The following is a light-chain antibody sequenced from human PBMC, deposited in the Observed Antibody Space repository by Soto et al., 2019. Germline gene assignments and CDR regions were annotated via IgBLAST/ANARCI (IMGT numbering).Light chain of an antibody. Sequence: QSVLTQPPSVSAAPGQKVTISCSGSSSNIENNYVSWYQQLPGTAPQVLIYENDKRPSGIPDRFSASKSGTSATLGITGLQTGDEADYYCGTWDSSLRDVVFGGGTKLTVL. J-gene: IGLJ2*01. CDR2: END. CDR1: SSNIENNY. CDR3: GTWDSSLRDVV. V-gene: IGLV1-51*02.